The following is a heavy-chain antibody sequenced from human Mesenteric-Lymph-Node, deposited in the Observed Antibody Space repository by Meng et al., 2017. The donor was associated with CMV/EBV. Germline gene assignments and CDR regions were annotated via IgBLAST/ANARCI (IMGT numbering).Heavy chain of an antibody. CDR3: TQDGSSRDKLRTYYYYYGMDV. CDR1: GFTFSSYA. J-gene: IGHJ6*02. CDR2: ISGSGGSS. V-gene: IGHV3-23*01. Sequence: GGSLRLSCEASGFTFSSYAMSWVRQAPGKGLEWVSVISGSGGSSYYADSVEGRYYADSVKGRFTISRDNSRNTLFLQMHSLRADDTAVYYCTQDGSSRDKLRTYYYYYGMDVWGQGTTVTVSS. D-gene: IGHD6-6*01.